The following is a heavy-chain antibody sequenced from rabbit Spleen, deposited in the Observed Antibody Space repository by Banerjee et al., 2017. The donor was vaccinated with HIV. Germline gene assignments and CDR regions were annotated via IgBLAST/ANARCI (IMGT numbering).Heavy chain of an antibody. Sequence: QEQLMESGGGLVQPGGSLKLSCTASGFDFSRTGVSWVRQAPGKGLEWIGYIDLLFGTTYYATWANGRFTISSHNAQNTLYLQLNSLTDADTATYFCVRGASSSGYYSLWGPGTLVTVS. CDR3: VRGASSSGYYSL. J-gene: IGHJ4*01. V-gene: IGHV1S47*01. CDR1: GFDFSRTG. CDR2: IDLLFGTT. D-gene: IGHD1-1*01.